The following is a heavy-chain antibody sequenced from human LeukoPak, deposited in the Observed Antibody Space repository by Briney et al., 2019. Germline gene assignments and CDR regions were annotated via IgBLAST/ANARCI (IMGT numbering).Heavy chain of an antibody. Sequence: GGSLRLSCAASGFTFSSYAMSWVGQAPGKGLEWVSAISGSGGSTYYADSVKGRFTISRDNSKNTLYLQMNSLRAEDTAVYYCAKALAGRYDDYKADYWGQGTLVIVSS. CDR3: AKALAGRYDDYKADY. V-gene: IGHV3-23*01. CDR2: ISGSGGST. J-gene: IGHJ4*02. CDR1: GFTFSSYA. D-gene: IGHD4-17*01.